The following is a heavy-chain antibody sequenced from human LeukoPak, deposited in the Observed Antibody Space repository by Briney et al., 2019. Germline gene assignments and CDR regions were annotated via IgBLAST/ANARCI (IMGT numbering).Heavy chain of an antibody. CDR3: ARVLNLHSKNYFDY. CDR1: GYTFTGYY. D-gene: IGHD2/OR15-2a*01. Sequence: ASVKVSCKASGYTFTGYYIHWVRQAPGQGLEWMGWINPNSGGTNYAQKFQGRVSMTRDTSISTAYMELSRLRSDDTAVYYCARVLNLHSKNYFDYWGQGTLVTVSS. J-gene: IGHJ4*02. CDR2: INPNSGGT. V-gene: IGHV1-2*02.